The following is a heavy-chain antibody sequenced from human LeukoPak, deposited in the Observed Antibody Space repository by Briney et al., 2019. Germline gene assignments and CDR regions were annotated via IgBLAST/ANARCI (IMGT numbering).Heavy chain of an antibody. D-gene: IGHD6-13*01. CDR1: GGSISSYY. CDR2: IYYSGST. Sequence: SETLSLTCTVSGGSISSYYWSWIRQPPGKGLEWIGYIYYSGSTNYNPSLKSRVTISVDTSKNQFPLKLSSVTAADTAVYYCARTRGSWEFDYWGQGTLVTASS. V-gene: IGHV4-59*08. J-gene: IGHJ4*02. CDR3: ARTRGSWEFDY.